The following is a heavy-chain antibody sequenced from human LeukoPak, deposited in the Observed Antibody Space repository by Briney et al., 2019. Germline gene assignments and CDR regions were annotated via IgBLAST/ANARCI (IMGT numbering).Heavy chain of an antibody. CDR2: IIGSGRDT. CDR3: AKGTLGSCSGVTCSEFDY. V-gene: IGHV3-23*01. J-gene: IGHJ4*02. CDR1: GFTFSSYA. Sequence: GGSLRLSCAASGFTFSSYARNWVRQAPGKRLEGVSSIIGSGRDTYYADSVQGRITISRDNSKNTVYLQMNSLRAEDTALYYCAKGTLGSCSGVTCSEFDYWGQGTLVTVSS. D-gene: IGHD2-8*02.